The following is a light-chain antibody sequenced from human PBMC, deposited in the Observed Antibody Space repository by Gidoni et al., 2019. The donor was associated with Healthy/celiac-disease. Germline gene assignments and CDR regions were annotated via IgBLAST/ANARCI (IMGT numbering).Light chain of an antibody. CDR3: QQSYSTPDT. V-gene: IGKV1-39*01. J-gene: IGKJ2*01. CDR2: AAS. CDR1: KSISSY. Sequence: DIQMTHSPSSLSASVGDRVTITCRASKSISSYLNWYQQKPGKAPKLLIYAASSLQSGVPSRFSGSGSGTDFTLTISSLQPEDFATYYCQQSYSTPDTFGQGTKLEIK.